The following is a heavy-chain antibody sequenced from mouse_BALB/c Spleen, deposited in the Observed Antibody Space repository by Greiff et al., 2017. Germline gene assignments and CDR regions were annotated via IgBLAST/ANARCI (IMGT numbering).Heavy chain of an antibody. Sequence: EVQLVESGPSLVQPFQTLSLTCSFTGDSITSGYWHWIRKFPGNKLEYMGYISYSGSTYYNPSLKSRISITRDTSKNQYYLQLNSVTTEDTATYYCARRGVVAKDWYFDVWGAGTTVTVSS. CDR1: GDSITSGY. D-gene: IGHD1-1*01. J-gene: IGHJ1*01. CDR2: ISYSGST. V-gene: IGHV3-8*02. CDR3: ARRGVVAKDWYFDV.